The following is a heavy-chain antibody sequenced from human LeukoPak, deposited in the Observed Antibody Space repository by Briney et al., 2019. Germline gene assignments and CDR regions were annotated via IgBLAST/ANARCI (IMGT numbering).Heavy chain of an antibody. J-gene: IGHJ3*01. V-gene: IGHV3-7*01. CDR1: GFTFRRYW. CDR3: ARDWLAGNPYHAFDL. D-gene: IGHD3-22*01. Sequence: GGSLRLSCAASGFTFRRYWMSWVRQAPGKGLECVANIKEDGSEKYYVGSVKGRFTISRDNAKNSLYLQMDSLRAEDTAVYDYARDWLAGNPYHAFDLWGKGTMVTVSS. CDR2: IKEDGSEK.